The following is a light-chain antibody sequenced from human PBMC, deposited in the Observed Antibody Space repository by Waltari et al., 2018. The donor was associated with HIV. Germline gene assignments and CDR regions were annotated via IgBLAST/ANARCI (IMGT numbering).Light chain of an antibody. J-gene: IGKJ1*01. CDR2: DAS. CDR1: QSISNY. V-gene: IGKV1-39*01. CDR3: QQSYSTPQT. Sequence: DIQVTQSPSSLPASVGDRVTITCRASQSISNYLNWDHQKPGQATKLLIDDASSLQSGVPSRFSGSCSGTDFTLTIISLQPEDFATYYCQQSYSTPQTFGQGTKVEI.